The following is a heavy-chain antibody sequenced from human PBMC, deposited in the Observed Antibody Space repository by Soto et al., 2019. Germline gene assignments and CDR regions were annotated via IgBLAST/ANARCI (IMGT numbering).Heavy chain of an antibody. J-gene: IGHJ4*02. CDR2: IYYSGST. CDR3: ARRVREYSGSYYDY. V-gene: IGHV4-39*01. Sequence: PSETLSLTCTVSGGSISSSSYYWGWIRQPPGKGLEWIGSIYYSGSTYYNPPLKSRVTISVDTSKNQFPLKLSSVTAADTAVYYCARRVREYSGSYYDYWGQGTLVTVSS. D-gene: IGHD1-26*01. CDR1: GGSISSSSYY.